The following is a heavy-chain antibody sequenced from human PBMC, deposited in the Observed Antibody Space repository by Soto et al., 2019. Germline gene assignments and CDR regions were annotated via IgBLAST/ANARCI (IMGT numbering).Heavy chain of an antibody. CDR2: IGTAGDT. D-gene: IGHD6-13*01. J-gene: IGHJ4*02. Sequence: GGSLKLSCAASGFTFSSYDMHWVRQATGKGLEWVSAIGTAGDTYYPGSVKGRFTISRENAKNSLYLQMNSLRAEDTAVYYCASSHYSSSWLDYWGQGTLVTVSS. CDR1: GFTFSSYD. CDR3: ASSHYSSSWLDY. V-gene: IGHV3-13*01.